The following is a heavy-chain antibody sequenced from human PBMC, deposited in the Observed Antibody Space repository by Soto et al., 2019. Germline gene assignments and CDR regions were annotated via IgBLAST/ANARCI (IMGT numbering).Heavy chain of an antibody. Sequence: QVQLQESGPGLVKPSQTLSLTCTVSGGSISSGGYYWSWIRQHPGKGLEWIGYIYYSGSTYYNPSLKSRVTISVDTSKNQCSLKLSSVTAADTAVYYCARWTDSPEYYFDYWGQGTLVTVSS. D-gene: IGHD2-21*01. J-gene: IGHJ4*02. CDR3: ARWTDSPEYYFDY. CDR1: GGSISSGGYY. V-gene: IGHV4-31*03. CDR2: IYYSGST.